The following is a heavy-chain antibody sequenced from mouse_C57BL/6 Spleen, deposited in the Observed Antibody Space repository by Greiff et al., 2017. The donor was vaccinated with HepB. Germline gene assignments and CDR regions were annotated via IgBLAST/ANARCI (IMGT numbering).Heavy chain of an antibody. CDR1: GYSITSGYY. V-gene: IGHV3-6*01. CDR2: ISYDGSN. Sequence: EVKLLESGPGLVKPSQSLSLTCSVTGYSITSGYYWNWIRQFPGNKLEWMGYISYDGSNNYNPSLKNRISITRDTSKNQFFLKLNSVTTEDTATYYCARGRGSRYFDVWGTGTTVTVSS. CDR3: ARGRGSRYFDV. D-gene: IGHD1-1*01. J-gene: IGHJ1*03.